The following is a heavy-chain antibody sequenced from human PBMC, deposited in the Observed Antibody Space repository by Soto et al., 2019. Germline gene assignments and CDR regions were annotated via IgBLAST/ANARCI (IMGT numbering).Heavy chain of an antibody. J-gene: IGHJ4*02. CDR1: GFTFTSSA. D-gene: IGHD2-21*02. CDR3: ARSIVVVTALDY. V-gene: IGHV1-58*01. CDR2: IVVGSGNT. Sequence: GASVKVSCKASGFTFTSSAVQWVRQARGQRLEWIGWIVVGSGNTNYAQKFQGRVTITRDTSASTAYMELSSLRSEDTVVYYCARSIVVVTALDYWGQGTLVTVSS.